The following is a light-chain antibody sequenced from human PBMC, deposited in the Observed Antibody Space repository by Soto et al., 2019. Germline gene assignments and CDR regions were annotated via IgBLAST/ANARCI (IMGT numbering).Light chain of an antibody. Sequence: QSVLTQPPSVSGAPGQRVTISCTGSSSNIGAGYDVHWYQQLPGTAPKLLIYGNSNRPSWVPDRFYGYKSGTSASLAITGLQAADEADYYCQSYDSSLSGAVFGGGTQLTVL. V-gene: IGLV1-40*01. CDR3: QSYDSSLSGAV. J-gene: IGLJ7*01. CDR2: GNS. CDR1: SSNIGAGYD.